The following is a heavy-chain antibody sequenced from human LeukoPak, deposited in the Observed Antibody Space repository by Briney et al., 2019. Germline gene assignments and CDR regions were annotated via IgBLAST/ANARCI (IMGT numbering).Heavy chain of an antibody. D-gene: IGHD6-13*01. J-gene: IGHJ5*02. CDR2: INPRGGST. CDR3: TAAAGTGWFDP. Sequence: ASVKVSCKASGYTFTSYYMHWVRQAPGQGLEWMGIINPRGGSTSYAQKFQGRVTMTRDMSTSTVYMELSSLRSEDTAVYYCTAAAGTGWFDPWGQGTLVTVSS. CDR1: GYTFTSYY. V-gene: IGHV1-46*01.